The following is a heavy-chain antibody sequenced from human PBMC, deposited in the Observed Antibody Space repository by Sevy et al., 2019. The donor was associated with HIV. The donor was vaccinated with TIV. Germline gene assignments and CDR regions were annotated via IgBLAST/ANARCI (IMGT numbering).Heavy chain of an antibody. J-gene: IGHJ6*02. CDR1: GGSISSRNW. CDR3: ARVSYASGREMDV. CDR2: IYHSGST. D-gene: IGHD3-16*01. Sequence: SETLSLTCAVSGGSISSRNWWIWVRQPPGKGLEWIGEIYHSGSTNYNSSLKSRVTISIDKSKNQFSLKLSSVSAADTAVYYCARVSYASGREMDVWGQGTTVTVSS. V-gene: IGHV4-4*02.